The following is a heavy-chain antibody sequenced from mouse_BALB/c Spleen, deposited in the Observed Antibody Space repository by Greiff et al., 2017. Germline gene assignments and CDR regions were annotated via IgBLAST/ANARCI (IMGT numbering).Heavy chain of an antibody. J-gene: IGHJ4*01. V-gene: IGHV5-4*02. D-gene: IGHD2-10*02. CDR3: ARAYGNYLERYAMDY. CDR1: GFTFSDYY. Sequence: EVHLVESGGGLVKPGGSLKLSCAASGFTFSDYYMYWVRQTPEKRLEWVATISDGGSYTYYPDSVKGRFTISRDNAKNNLYLQMSSLKSEDTAMYYCARAYGNYLERYAMDYWGQGTSVTVSS. CDR2: ISDGGSYT.